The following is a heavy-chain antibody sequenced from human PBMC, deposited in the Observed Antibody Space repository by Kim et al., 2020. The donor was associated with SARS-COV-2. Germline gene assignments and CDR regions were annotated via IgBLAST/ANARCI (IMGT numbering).Heavy chain of an antibody. CDR3: ARERIGLLWFGELPINYYYYGMDV. J-gene: IGHJ6*02. Sequence: ASVKVSCKASGYTFTSYGISWVRQAPGQGLEWMGWISAYNGNTNYAQKLQGRVTMTTDTSTSTAYMELRSLRSDDTAVYYCARERIGLLWFGELPINYYYYGMDVWGQGTTVTVSS. CDR2: ISAYNGNT. CDR1: GYTFTSYG. V-gene: IGHV1-18*04. D-gene: IGHD3-10*01.